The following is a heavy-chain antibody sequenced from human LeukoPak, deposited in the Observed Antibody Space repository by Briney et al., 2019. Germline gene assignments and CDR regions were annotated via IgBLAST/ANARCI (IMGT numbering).Heavy chain of an antibody. CDR2: ISASSNYI. V-gene: IGHV3-21*01. CDR1: GFTFSRYS. CDR3: ATSMAGFNWFDP. D-gene: IGHD6-19*01. J-gene: IGHJ5*02. Sequence: PGGSLRLSCAASGFTFSRYSMNWVRQAPGKGLEWVSSISASSNYIYYADSLKGRFTISRDNAKNSVYLQLNSLRAEDTAVYYCATSMAGFNWFDPWGQGTLVTVSS.